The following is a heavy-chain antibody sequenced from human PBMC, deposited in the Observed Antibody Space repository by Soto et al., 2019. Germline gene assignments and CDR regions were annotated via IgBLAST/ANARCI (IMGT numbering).Heavy chain of an antibody. Sequence: GESLKVSCQGSGNSFSDYLIVLVRQVPGKGLEWMGIIYPIDSDIVYSPSFAGQVTISVDKSINTAYLQWNSLKASDTAIYSCARRLYFDTCFDPWGQGTLVTVS. CDR2: IYPIDSDI. V-gene: IGHV5-51*01. CDR3: ARRLYFDTCFDP. CDR1: GNSFSDYL. D-gene: IGHD2-2*02. J-gene: IGHJ5*02.